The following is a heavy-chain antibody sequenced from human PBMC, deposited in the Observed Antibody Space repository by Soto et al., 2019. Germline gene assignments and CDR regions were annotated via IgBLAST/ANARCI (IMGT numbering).Heavy chain of an antibody. CDR3: ARLVDSYGYMDYYYGMDV. CDR2: IYYSGST. CDR1: GGSVSSGSYY. Sequence: PSETLSLTCTVSGGSVSSGSYYWSWIRQPPGKGLEWIGYIYYSGSTNYNPSLKSRVTISVDTSKNQFSLKLSSVTAADTAVYYCARLVDSYGYMDYYYGMDVWGQGTTVTVSS. V-gene: IGHV4-61*01. D-gene: IGHD5-18*01. J-gene: IGHJ6*02.